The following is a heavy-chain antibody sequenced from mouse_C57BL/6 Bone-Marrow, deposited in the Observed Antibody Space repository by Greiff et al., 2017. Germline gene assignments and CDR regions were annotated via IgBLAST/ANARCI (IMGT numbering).Heavy chain of an antibody. V-gene: IGHV1-54*01. J-gene: IGHJ2*01. CDR3: VTTGDFGD. Sequence: QVQLQQSGAELVRPGTSVKVSCKASGYAFTNYLIEWVKQRPGQGLEWIGVINPGSGGTNYNEKFKGKATLTADKSSITAYMQLSSLTSEDSAVYVCVTTGDFGDWGQGTTLTVS. CDR1: GYAFTNYL. CDR2: INPGSGGT.